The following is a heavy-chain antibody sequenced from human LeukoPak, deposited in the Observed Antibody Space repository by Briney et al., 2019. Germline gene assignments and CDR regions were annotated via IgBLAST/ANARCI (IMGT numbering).Heavy chain of an antibody. CDR3: ARADTTKWWGLDP. D-gene: IGHD2-15*01. CDR1: GFNISKTY. J-gene: IGHJ5*02. V-gene: IGHV3-53*01. CDR2: TYAGGAS. Sequence: AGGSLRLSCAASGFNISKTYLMWARQAPGRRPEWVSVTYAGGASWYGDFVEGRFTISRDNSKNTVYLQMNGLRGDDTAIYFCARADTTKWWGLDPWGQGTQVTVAS.